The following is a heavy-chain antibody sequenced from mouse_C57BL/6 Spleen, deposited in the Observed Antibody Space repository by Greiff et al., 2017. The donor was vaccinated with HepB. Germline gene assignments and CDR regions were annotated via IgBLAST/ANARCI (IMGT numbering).Heavy chain of an antibody. CDR2: INPNYGTS. J-gene: IGHJ2*01. Sequence: VQLKHSGPELVKPGASVKISCKASGYSFTDYNMNWVKQSNGKSLEWIGVINPNYGTSSYNQKFKGKATLTVDQSSSTAYMQLNSLTTEDSAVYDSERRGYEYECFDYWGQGTTLTVSS. CDR1: GYSFTDYN. V-gene: IGHV1-39*01. D-gene: IGHD2-4*01. CDR3: ERRGYEYECFDY.